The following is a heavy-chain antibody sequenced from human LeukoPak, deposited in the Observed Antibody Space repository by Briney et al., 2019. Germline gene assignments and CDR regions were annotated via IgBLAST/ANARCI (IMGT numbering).Heavy chain of an antibody. CDR3: ARPGYSYGNGHNWFDP. Sequence: GGSLRLSCTASGFSFSGHWMHWARQLPGKGLVWVSRISPTGSTTSYADSVKGRFTVSRDNAKNTLYLQVNNLRAEDTAVYYCARPGYSYGNGHNWFDPWGQGTLVTVSS. V-gene: IGHV3-74*01. D-gene: IGHD5-18*01. CDR2: ISPTGSTT. J-gene: IGHJ5*02. CDR1: GFSFSGHW.